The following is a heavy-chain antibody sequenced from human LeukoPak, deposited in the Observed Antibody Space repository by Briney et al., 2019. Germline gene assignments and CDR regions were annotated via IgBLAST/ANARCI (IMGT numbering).Heavy chain of an antibody. V-gene: IGHV4-59*08. CDR3: ARHTGVQLWNPNWFDP. CDR1: GGSISSYY. Sequence: SETLSLTCTVSGGSISSYYWSWIRQPPGKGLEWIGFIYYSGSTYYNPSLKSRVTISVDTSKNQFSLKLTSVTAADTAVYYCARHTGVQLWNPNWFDPWGQGTLVTVSS. D-gene: IGHD5-18*01. CDR2: IYYSGST. J-gene: IGHJ5*02.